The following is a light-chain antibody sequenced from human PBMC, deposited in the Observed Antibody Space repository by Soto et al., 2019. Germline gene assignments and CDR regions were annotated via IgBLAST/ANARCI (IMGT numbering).Light chain of an antibody. J-gene: IGKJ1*01. V-gene: IGKV3-20*01. CDR2: GAS. CDR1: QSVRSSY. Sequence: EIVLTKSPGTLYLSPGERATLNCRASQSVRSSYLAWCQQQPGQAPRLLIHGASRRATGIPDRFSGSGSGTDFTLTINRLEPEDFAVYFCQQYGDMWTFGQGTKVDNK. CDR3: QQYGDMWT.